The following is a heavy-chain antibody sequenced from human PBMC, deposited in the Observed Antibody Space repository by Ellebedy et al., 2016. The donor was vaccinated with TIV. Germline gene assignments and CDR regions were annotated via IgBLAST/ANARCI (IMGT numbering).Heavy chain of an antibody. Sequence: GESLKISXAAPGFTFSSYSMNWVRQAPGKGLEWVSYISSSSSTIYYADSVKGRFTISRDNAKNSLYLQMNSLRDEDTAVYYCARDCIAVAGRYGMDVWGQGTTVTVPS. J-gene: IGHJ6*02. CDR2: ISSSSSTI. CDR3: ARDCIAVAGRYGMDV. D-gene: IGHD6-19*01. CDR1: GFTFSSYS. V-gene: IGHV3-48*02.